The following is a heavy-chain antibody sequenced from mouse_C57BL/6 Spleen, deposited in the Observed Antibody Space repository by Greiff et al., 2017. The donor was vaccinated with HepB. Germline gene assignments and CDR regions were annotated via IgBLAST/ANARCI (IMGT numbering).Heavy chain of an antibody. CDR3: AREDYGSSYPLDY. V-gene: IGHV1-4*01. Sequence: VQLQQSGAELARPGASVKMSCKASGYTFTSYTMHWVKQRPGQGLEWIGYINPSSGYTKYNQKFKDKATLTADKSSSTAYMQRSSLTSEDSAVYYCAREDYGSSYPLDYWGQGTTLTVSS. D-gene: IGHD1-1*01. J-gene: IGHJ2*01. CDR1: GYTFTSYT. CDR2: INPSSGYT.